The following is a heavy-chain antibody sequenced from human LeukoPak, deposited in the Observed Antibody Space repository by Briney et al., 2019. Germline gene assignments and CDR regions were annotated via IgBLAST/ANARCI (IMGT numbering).Heavy chain of an antibody. CDR1: GLTFSHVW. J-gene: IGHJ4*02. D-gene: IGHD2-21*02. CDR3: ATESDWNFNF. V-gene: IGHV3-15*01. CDR2: IKSKTDGGTA. Sequence: GRSLRPSCAASGLTFSHVWMSWVRKPPGKGLEWVARIKSKTDGGTADHAASLKGRFTIARDDSKDTLYLQMNSLKAEDTAVYYCATESDWNFNFWGQGTLVTVAS.